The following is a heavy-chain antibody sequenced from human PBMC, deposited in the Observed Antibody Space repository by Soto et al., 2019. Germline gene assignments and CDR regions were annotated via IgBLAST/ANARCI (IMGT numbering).Heavy chain of an antibody. J-gene: IGHJ4*02. D-gene: IGHD3-22*01. V-gene: IGHV4-39*01. Sequence: SETLSLTCTVSGGSISSSSYYWGWIRQPPGKGLEWIGSIYYSGSTYYNPSLKSRVTISVDTSKNQFSLKLSSVTAADTAVYYCATHDSSGYRPNYFDYWGQGTLVTVSS. CDR3: ATHDSSGYRPNYFDY. CDR2: IYYSGST. CDR1: GGSISSSSYY.